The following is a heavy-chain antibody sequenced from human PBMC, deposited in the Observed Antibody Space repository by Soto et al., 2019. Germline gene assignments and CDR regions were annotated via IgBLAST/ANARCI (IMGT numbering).Heavy chain of an antibody. J-gene: IGHJ6*02. Sequence: SQTLSLTCAISGDSVSSNSAAWNWIRQSPSRGLEWLGRTYYRSKWYNDYAVSVKSRITINPDTSKNQFSLQLNSVTPEDTAVYYCARRDSSSSGADYYYGMDVWGQGTTVTVSS. CDR3: ARRDSSSSGADYYYGMDV. V-gene: IGHV6-1*01. D-gene: IGHD6-6*01. CDR1: GDSVSSNSAA. CDR2: TYYRSKWYN.